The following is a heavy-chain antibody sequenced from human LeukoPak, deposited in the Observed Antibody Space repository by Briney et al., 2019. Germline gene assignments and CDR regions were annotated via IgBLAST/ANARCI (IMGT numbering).Heavy chain of an antibody. V-gene: IGHV4-59*01. CDR1: GASISSYY. J-gene: IGHJ5*02. CDR3: ARGPGGYFDPFDP. Sequence: PSETLSLTCTVSGASISSYYWSWIRQPPGKGLEWLGYIYYSGSTNYNPSLKSRVTISVDTSKNQFSLKLSSVTAADTAVYYCARGPGGYFDPFDPWGQGTLVTVSS. CDR2: IYYSGST. D-gene: IGHD3-9*01.